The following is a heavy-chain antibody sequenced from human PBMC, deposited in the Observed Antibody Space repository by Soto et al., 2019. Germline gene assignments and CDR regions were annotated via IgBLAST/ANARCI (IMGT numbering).Heavy chain of an antibody. CDR1: GGTFSSYT. D-gene: IGHD5-12*01. CDR3: ARGNHRWLPLWYFDL. J-gene: IGHJ2*01. Sequence: QVPLVQSGAEVKKPGSSVTVSCKASGGTFSSYTISWVRQAPGQGLEWMGGIIPIFGTANYAQRFQGRVTITADESTSTAYMELSSLRSEDTAVYYCARGNHRWLPLWYFDLWGRGTLVTVSS. V-gene: IGHV1-69*12. CDR2: IIPIFGTA.